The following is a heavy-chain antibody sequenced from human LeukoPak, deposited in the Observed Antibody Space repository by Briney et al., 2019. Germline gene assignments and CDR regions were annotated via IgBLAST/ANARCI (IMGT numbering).Heavy chain of an antibody. J-gene: IGHJ6*02. CDR2: ISSSSSYI. Sequence: GGSLRLSCAASGFTFSSYAMSWVRQAPGKGLEWVSSISSSSSYIYYADSVKGRFTISRDNAKNSLYLQMNSLRAEDTAVYYCARDRVVVVAAYYYYYGMDVWGQGTTVTVSS. CDR3: ARDRVVVVAAYYYYYGMDV. CDR1: GFTFSSYA. D-gene: IGHD2-15*01. V-gene: IGHV3-21*01.